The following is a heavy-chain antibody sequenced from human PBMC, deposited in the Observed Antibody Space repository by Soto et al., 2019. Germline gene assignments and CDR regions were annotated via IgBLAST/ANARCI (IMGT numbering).Heavy chain of an antibody. J-gene: IGHJ6*02. CDR2: IYSGGST. CDR1: GFTVSSNY. D-gene: IGHD1-7*01. Sequence: GGSLRLSCAASGFTVSSNYMSWVRQAPGKGLEWVSVIYSGGSTYYADSVKGRFTISRDNSKNTLYLQMNSLRAEDTAVYYCARGLPELELRESYYGMDVWGQGTTVTVSS. CDR3: ARGLPELELRESYYGMDV. V-gene: IGHV3-53*01.